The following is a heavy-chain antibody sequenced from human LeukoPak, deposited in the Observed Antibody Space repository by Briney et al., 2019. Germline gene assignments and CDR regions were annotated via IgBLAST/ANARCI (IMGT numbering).Heavy chain of an antibody. CDR1: GITFDGYA. CDR2: ISEDGVST. V-gene: IGHV3-43*02. J-gene: IGHJ5*02. Sequence: GGSLRLSCVVSGITFDGYAMHWVRQAPGKGLEWVSLISEDGVSTYYADSVKGRFTISRDNSKKSLYLQMNSLRTEDTALYYCAKARFLKGVAHWGQGTLVTVPP. CDR3: AKARFLKGVAH. D-gene: IGHD3-10*01.